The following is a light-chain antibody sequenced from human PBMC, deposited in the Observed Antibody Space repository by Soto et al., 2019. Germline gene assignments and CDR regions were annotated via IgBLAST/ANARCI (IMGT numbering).Light chain of an antibody. J-gene: IGKJ1*01. CDR2: VAS. CDR1: QSVSSSY. Sequence: EIVLTQSPGTLSLSPGERATLSCRASQSVSSSYLAWYQQKPGHAPRLLIYVASSRATGIPDRFSGSGSGTDFTLTISRLEPEDFAVYYCQQYGSSPSFGQGTKVEIK. V-gene: IGKV3-20*01. CDR3: QQYGSSPS.